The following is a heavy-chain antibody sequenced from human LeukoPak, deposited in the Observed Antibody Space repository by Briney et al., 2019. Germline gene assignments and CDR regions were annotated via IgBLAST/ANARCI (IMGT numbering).Heavy chain of an antibody. D-gene: IGHD3-16*01. CDR3: TADYDYVWGSSPGGY. Sequence: PGRSLRLSCTASGFTFGNYAMSRVRQAPGKGLEWVGFIRSKAYGGTTEYAASVKGRFTISRDDSKSIAYLQMNSLKTEDTAVYYCTADYDYVWGSSPGGYWGQGTLVTVSS. V-gene: IGHV3-49*04. J-gene: IGHJ4*02. CDR2: IRSKAYGGTT. CDR1: GFTFGNYA.